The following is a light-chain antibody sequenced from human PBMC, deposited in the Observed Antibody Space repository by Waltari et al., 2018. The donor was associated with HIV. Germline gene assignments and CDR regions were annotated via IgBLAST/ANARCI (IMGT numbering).Light chain of an antibody. CDR1: QSVSSTY. CDR3: QQYGSSPT. V-gene: IGKV3D-20*01. Sequence: VLPQFQAPLPLSPGEGATLSCGASQSVSSTYLAWYQQKPGRAPRLLIYDASSRATGIPDRFSGSGSGTDFTLTISRLEPEDFAVYYCQQYGSSPTFGLGTRLEIK. CDR2: DAS. J-gene: IGKJ5*01.